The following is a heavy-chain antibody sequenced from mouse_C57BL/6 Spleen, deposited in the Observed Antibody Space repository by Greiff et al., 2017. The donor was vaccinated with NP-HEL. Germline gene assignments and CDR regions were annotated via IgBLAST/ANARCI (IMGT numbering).Heavy chain of an antibody. CDR1: GYTFTDYN. CDR2: INPNNGGT. Sequence: EVQLQESGPELVKPGASVKMSCKASGYTFTDYNMHWVKQSHGKSLEWIGYINPNNGGTSYNQKFKGKATLTVNKSSSTAYMELRSLTSEDSAVYYCARWGYYGSSPFDYWGQGTTLTVSS. J-gene: IGHJ2*01. V-gene: IGHV1-22*01. D-gene: IGHD1-1*01. CDR3: ARWGYYGSSPFDY.